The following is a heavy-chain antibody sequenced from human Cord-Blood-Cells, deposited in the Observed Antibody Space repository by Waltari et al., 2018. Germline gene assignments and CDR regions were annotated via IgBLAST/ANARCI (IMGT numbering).Heavy chain of an antibody. D-gene: IGHD3-22*01. J-gene: IGHJ4*02. Sequence: QVQLVQSGAEVKKPGASVKVSCKASGYTFTGYYMHWVRQAPGQGLEWMGWINPNSGGTNHAQKFQGRVTMTRDTSISTAYMELSRLRSDDTAVYYCAREWVLEVIIDYWGQGTLVTVSS. CDR2: INPNSGGT. V-gene: IGHV1-2*02. CDR3: AREWVLEVIIDY. CDR1: GYTFTGYY.